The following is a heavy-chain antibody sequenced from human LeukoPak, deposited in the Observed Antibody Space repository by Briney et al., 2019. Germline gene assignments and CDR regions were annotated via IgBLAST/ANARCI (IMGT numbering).Heavy chain of an antibody. J-gene: IGHJ4*02. V-gene: IGHV4-4*09. D-gene: IGHD6-25*01. CDR3: ARSQRAQPAFDY. CDR1: GGSISRYY. CDR2: IYTSGST. Sequence: PSDTLSLTCTVSGGSISRYYWSWIRQPPGKGLEWIGYIYTSGSTNYNPSLKSRVTISVDTSKNQFSLRRSSVTAADTAVYYCARSQRAQPAFDYWGQGTLVTVSS.